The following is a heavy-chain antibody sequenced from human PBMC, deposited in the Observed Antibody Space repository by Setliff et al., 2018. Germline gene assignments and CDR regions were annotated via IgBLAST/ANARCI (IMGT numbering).Heavy chain of an antibody. CDR3: AGSHGSGGYYSDAPYYFQY. J-gene: IGHJ4*02. CDR1: GGSISGYY. Sequence: SETLSLTCNVFGGSISGYYWNWIRQPPGKGLEWIGYIYYSGSTNYNPSLKSRVTISVDTSKNQFSLKLSSVTAADTAMYYCAGSHGSGGYYSDAPYYFQYWGQGTLVTVSS. D-gene: IGHD3-10*01. CDR2: IYYSGST. V-gene: IGHV4-59*01.